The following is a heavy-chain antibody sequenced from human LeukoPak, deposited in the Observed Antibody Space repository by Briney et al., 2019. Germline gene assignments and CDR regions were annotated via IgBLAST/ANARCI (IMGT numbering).Heavy chain of an antibody. CDR1: GYTFTGYY. Sequence: ASVKVSCKASGYTFTGYYMHWVRQAPGQGLEWMGWINPNSGGTNYAQKFQGRVTMTRDTSISTAYMELSRLRSDDTAEYYCARDQDSSSLNFQHWGQGTLVTVSS. V-gene: IGHV1-2*02. CDR2: INPNSGGT. D-gene: IGHD6-6*01. CDR3: ARDQDSSSLNFQH. J-gene: IGHJ1*01.